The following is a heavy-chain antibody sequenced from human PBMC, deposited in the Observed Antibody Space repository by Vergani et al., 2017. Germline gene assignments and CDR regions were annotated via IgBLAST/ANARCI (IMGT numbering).Heavy chain of an antibody. CDR2: INPSSGST. CDR3: ATSSEMATKDLYYLDY. Sequence: QVQLVQSGAEVKKPGASVKVSCKASGYTFTSYYMYWVRQAPGQGLEWMGIINPSSGSTSYAQKFQGRVTMIRDTSTRTVYMELSSLRSEDTAVYYCATSSEMATKDLYYLDYWGQGTLVTVSS. V-gene: IGHV1-46*01. CDR1: GYTFTSYY. D-gene: IGHD5-24*01. J-gene: IGHJ4*02.